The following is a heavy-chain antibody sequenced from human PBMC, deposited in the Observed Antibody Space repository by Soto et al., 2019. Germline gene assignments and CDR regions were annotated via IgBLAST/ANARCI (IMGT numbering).Heavy chain of an antibody. J-gene: IGHJ6*02. Sequence: QVQLVQSGAEVKMPGSSVRVSCKASGGSFSNYAISWVRQAPGQGLEWMGGIIPMFGIGNYAEKFLGSVTITADESTSTSHMELSSLRSEDTAVYFCARAYRENYFYAMDVWGQGTTVTVSS. D-gene: IGHD1-26*01. CDR1: GGSFSNYA. V-gene: IGHV1-69*01. CDR2: IIPMFGIG. CDR3: ARAYRENYFYAMDV.